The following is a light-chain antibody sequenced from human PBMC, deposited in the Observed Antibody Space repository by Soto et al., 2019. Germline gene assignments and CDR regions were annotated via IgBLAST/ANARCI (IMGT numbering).Light chain of an antibody. J-gene: IGKJ5*01. Sequence: EVVFTQSPATLSVSPGETASLSCRASQSAGNFLAWYQQKPGQAPRLLIYYISTRATGIPARFSGSGSGTEFTLTINSLQSEDSAVYYCQQHNQWPITFGQGTRLEI. V-gene: IGKV3D-15*01. CDR3: QQHNQWPIT. CDR1: QSAGNF. CDR2: YIS.